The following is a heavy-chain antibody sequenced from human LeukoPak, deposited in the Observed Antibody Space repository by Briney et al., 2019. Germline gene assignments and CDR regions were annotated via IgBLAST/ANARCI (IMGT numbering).Heavy chain of an antibody. J-gene: IGHJ6*02. CDR3: ARENTAMVNNYYGMDV. D-gene: IGHD5-18*01. V-gene: IGHV1-8*01. CDR1: GYTFTSYD. CDR2: MNPNSGNT. Sequence: ASVKVSFKASGYTFTSYDINWVRQATGQGLEWMGWMNPNSGNTGYAQKFQGRVTMTRNTSISTAYMELSSLRSEDTAVYYCARENTAMVNNYYGMDVWGQGTTVTVSS.